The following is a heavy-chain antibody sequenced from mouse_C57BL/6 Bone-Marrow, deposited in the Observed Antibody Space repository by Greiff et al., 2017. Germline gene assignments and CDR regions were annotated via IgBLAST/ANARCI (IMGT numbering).Heavy chain of an antibody. CDR2: ISSGGDYI. V-gene: IGHV5-9-1*02. Sequence: EVQRVESGEGLVKPGGSLTLSCAASGFTFSSYAMSWVRQTPEQRLEWVAYISSGGDYIYYADTVKGRFTISRDNASNTLYLQMSSLKSEDTAMYYCTREGASRSIDYWGQGTSVTVSS. CDR3: TREGASRSIDY. J-gene: IGHJ4*01. D-gene: IGHD6-1*01. CDR1: GFTFSSYA.